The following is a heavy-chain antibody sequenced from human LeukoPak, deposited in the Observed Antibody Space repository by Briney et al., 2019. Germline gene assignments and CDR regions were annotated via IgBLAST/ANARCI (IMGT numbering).Heavy chain of an antibody. CDR2: IWYDGSNK. D-gene: IGHD3-22*01. CDR1: GFTFSSYG. V-gene: IGHV3-33*08. Sequence: LRLSCAASGFTFSSYGMHWVRQAPGKGLEWVAVIWYDGSNKYYADSVKGRFTISRDNSKNTLYLQMNSLRAEDTAVYYCASWVDSSGYYYWGQGTLVTVSS. CDR3: ASWVDSSGYYY. J-gene: IGHJ4*02.